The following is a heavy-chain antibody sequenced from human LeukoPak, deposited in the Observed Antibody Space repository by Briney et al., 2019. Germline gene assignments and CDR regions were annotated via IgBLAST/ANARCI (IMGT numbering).Heavy chain of an antibody. CDR2: MNPYTGKT. V-gene: IGHV1-8*03. CDR1: GYTFTNFD. J-gene: IGHJ4*02. CDR3: ARAPIPYYYDSSAYYSDY. D-gene: IGHD3-22*01. Sequence: GASVKVSCKTSGYTFTNFDINWVRQATGQGLEWLGWMNPYTGKTDYAQKFQGRVTFTGDTSIRTAYMEVSSLTSEDTAVYYCARAPIPYYYDSSAYYSDYWGQGTLVTVSS.